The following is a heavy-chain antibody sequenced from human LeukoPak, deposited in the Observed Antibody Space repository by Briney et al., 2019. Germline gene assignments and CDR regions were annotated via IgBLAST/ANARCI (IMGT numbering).Heavy chain of an antibody. CDR2: IYYSGST. Sequence: SETLSLTCTVSGGSISSGDYYWSWIRQPPGKGLEWIGYIYYSGSTYYNPSLKSRVTISVDTSKNQFSLKLSSVTAADTAVYYCARDQDTAMVMKLDCWGQGTLVTVSS. D-gene: IGHD5-18*01. CDR1: GGSISSGDYY. V-gene: IGHV4-30-4*08. J-gene: IGHJ4*02. CDR3: ARDQDTAMVMKLDC.